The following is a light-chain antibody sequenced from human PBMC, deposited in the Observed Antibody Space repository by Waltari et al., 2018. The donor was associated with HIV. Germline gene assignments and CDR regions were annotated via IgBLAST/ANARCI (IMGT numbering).Light chain of an antibody. CDR1: SSTIGSNI. V-gene: IGLV1-44*01. CDR2: SSN. J-gene: IGLJ1*01. CDR3: ATWDDTLNGYV. Sequence: QSMLTQPPSASGTPGQRVTISCSGSSSTIGSNIVNWYQLLPGTAPKLLIYSSNQRPSGVPDRISGSKSGTSAYLAISGLQSEDEADYYCATWDDTLNGYVFGTGTKVTVL.